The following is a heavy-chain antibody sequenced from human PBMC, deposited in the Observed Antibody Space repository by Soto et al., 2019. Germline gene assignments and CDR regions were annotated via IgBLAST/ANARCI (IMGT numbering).Heavy chain of an antibody. CDR1: GGTFSSYA. J-gene: IGHJ1*01. CDR2: IIPVFGTA. CDR3: ARGWNDFPH. V-gene: IGHV1-69*13. Sequence: SVKVSCKASGGTFSSYAISWVRQAPGQGLECMGGIIPVFGTASYAQKFQGRVTINADESTSTVYMELSSLRSEDTAVYYCARGWNDFPHWGQGTLVTVSS. D-gene: IGHD1-1*01.